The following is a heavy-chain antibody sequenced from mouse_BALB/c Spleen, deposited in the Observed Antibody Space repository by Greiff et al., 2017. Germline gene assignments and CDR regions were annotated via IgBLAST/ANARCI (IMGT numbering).Heavy chain of an antibody. J-gene: IGHJ4*01. V-gene: IGHV5-17*02. Sequence: EVKLVESGGGLVQPGGSRKLSCAASGFTFSSFGMHWVRQAPEKGLEWVAYISSGSSTIYYADTVKGRFTISRDNPKNTLFLQMTSLRSEDTAMYYCAREIYYGNYDYAMDYWGQGTSVTVSS. CDR2: ISSGSSTI. CDR1: GFTFSSFG. D-gene: IGHD2-1*01. CDR3: AREIYYGNYDYAMDY.